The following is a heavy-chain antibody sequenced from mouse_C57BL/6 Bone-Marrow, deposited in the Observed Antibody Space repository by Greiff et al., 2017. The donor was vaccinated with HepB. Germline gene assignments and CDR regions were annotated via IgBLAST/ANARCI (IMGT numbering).Heavy chain of an antibody. D-gene: IGHD1-1*01. CDR1: GYTFTDYN. J-gene: IGHJ4*01. V-gene: IGHV1-22*01. Sequence: VQLKESGPELVKPGASVKMSCKASGYTFTDYNMHWVKQSHGKSLEWIGYINPNNGGTSYNQKFKGKATLTVNKSSSTAYMELRSLTSEDSAVYYCARWTITTVVAPYYAMDYWGQGTSVTVSS. CDR3: ARWTITTVVAPYYAMDY. CDR2: INPNNGGT.